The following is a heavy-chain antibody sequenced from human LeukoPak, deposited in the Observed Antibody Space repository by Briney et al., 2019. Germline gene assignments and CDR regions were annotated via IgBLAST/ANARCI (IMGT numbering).Heavy chain of an antibody. CDR1: GFTFSSYA. V-gene: IGHV3-30*04. Sequence: QPGRSLRLSCAASGFTFSSYAMHWVRQAPGKGLEWVAVISYDGSNKYYADSVKGRFTISRDNSKNTLYLQMNSLRAEDTAVYYCARSHQPYSSSWYFFLFWGQGTLVTVSS. J-gene: IGHJ4*02. D-gene: IGHD6-13*01. CDR2: ISYDGSNK. CDR3: ARSHQPYSSSWYFFLF.